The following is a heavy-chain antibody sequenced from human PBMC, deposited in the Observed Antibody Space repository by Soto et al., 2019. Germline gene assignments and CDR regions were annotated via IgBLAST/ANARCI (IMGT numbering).Heavy chain of an antibody. D-gene: IGHD6-13*01. CDR2: IYTSGTT. Sequence: PSETLSLTCTVSGGSISGYFWSWIRQPAGKGLEWLGRIYTSGTTNYNPSLKSRITMSVDTSKNQFSLKLSSVTVADTAVYYCARDIAAAGMEDCFDPWGQGTLVTVSS. CDR3: ARDIAAAGMEDCFDP. CDR1: GGSISGYF. J-gene: IGHJ5*02. V-gene: IGHV4-4*07.